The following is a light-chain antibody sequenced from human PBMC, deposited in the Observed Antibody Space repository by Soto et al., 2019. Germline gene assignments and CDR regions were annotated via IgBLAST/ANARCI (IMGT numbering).Light chain of an antibody. CDR1: SSDVGAYNS. Sequence: ALAQPASVSGSPGQSITISCTGTSSDVGAYNSVSWYQQHPHKAPQVIIYKGTQRPSGVSNRFSGSTSGNAASLTISGLQADDEADYFCCSSAPESTYVFGSGTKLTVL. V-gene: IGLV2-23*01. J-gene: IGLJ1*01. CDR3: CSSAPESTYV. CDR2: KGT.